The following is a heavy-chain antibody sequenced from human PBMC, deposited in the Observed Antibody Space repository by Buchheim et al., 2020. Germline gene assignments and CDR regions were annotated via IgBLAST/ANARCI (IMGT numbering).Heavy chain of an antibody. CDR1: GGSISSSNW. CDR2: VYPSGST. CDR3: ARGETTKWYFDL. V-gene: IGHV4-4*02. J-gene: IGHJ2*01. D-gene: IGHD4-17*01. Sequence: QVQLQESGPGLVKPSGTLSLTCAVSGGSISSSNWWNWVRQPPGKELEWIGEVYPSGSTNYNPSLKSRVTISLDKSKNQFSLKVNSLTAADTAVYYCARGETTKWYFDLWGRGTL.